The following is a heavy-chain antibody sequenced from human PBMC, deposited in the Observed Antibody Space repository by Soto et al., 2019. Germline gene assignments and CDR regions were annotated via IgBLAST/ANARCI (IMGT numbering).Heavy chain of an antibody. J-gene: IGHJ6*02. Sequence: QVQLVQSGAEVKKPGSSVKVSCKASGGTFSNYAISWVRQAPGQGLEWLGGIIPFFGTANSAQKFQGRVTITADESTSTAYMDLSSLRSEATAVYYCARHGPPYQLVSTPSYYYGMDVWGQGPTVTVSS. D-gene: IGHD2-2*01. CDR2: IIPFFGTA. CDR3: ARHGPPYQLVSTPSYYYGMDV. CDR1: GGTFSNYA. V-gene: IGHV1-69*01.